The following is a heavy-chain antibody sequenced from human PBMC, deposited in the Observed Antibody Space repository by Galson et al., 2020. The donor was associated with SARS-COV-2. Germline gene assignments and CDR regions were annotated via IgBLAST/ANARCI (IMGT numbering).Heavy chain of an antibody. CDR3: ARDLYSSGWSEVDV. CDR1: GFTVSSNY. D-gene: IGHD6-19*01. J-gene: IGHJ6*02. V-gene: IGHV3-53*01. CDR2: IYSGGST. Sequence: GGSLRLSCAASGFTVSSNYMSWVRQAPGKGLEWVSVIYSGGSTYYADSVKGRFTISRDNSKNTLYLQMNSLRAEDTAVYYCARDLYSSGWSEVDVWGQGTTVTVSS.